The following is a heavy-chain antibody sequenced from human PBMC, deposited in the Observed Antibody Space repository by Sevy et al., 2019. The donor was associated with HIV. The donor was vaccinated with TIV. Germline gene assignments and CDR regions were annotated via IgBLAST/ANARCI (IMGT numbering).Heavy chain of an antibody. Sequence: GGSLRLSCAASGFTFSSYAMSWVRQAPGKGLEWVSAISGSGGSTYYADSVKGRFTISRDNSKNTLYLQMNSLIAEDTAGYYCAKDGLKPSVGEENYYYYYMDVWGKGTTVTVSS. V-gene: IGHV3-23*01. J-gene: IGHJ6*03. CDR2: ISGSGGST. CDR3: AKDGLKPSVGEENYYYYYMDV. D-gene: IGHD3-16*01. CDR1: GFTFSSYA.